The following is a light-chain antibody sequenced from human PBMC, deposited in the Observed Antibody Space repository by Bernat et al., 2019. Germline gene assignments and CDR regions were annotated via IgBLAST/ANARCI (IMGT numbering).Light chain of an antibody. CDR1: QSVSSSY. V-gene: IGKV3-20*01. J-gene: IGKJ1*01. CDR2: ATS. CDR3: QQFDSSSWT. Sequence: EIVLTQSPGTLSLSPGERATLSCRASQSVSSSYLAWYQQKPGQAPSLLIFATSKRATGIPDRFSGSGSGTDFTLTISRLEPEDFAVYYCQQFDSSSWTFGQGTKVEFK.